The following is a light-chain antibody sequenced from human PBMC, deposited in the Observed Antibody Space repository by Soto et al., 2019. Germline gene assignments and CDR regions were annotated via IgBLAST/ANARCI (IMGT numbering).Light chain of an antibody. J-gene: IGKJ3*01. V-gene: IGKV3-15*01. CDR3: QQFNNWPPSFT. CDR2: DAS. CDR1: QSVSSN. Sequence: IVMTQSPATLSVSPGETATLSCRAGQSVSSNLAWYQQKPGQAPRLLIYDASTRATGIPARFSGSGSGTEFTLTISSLQSEDFAVYYCQQFNNWPPSFTFGPGTKV.